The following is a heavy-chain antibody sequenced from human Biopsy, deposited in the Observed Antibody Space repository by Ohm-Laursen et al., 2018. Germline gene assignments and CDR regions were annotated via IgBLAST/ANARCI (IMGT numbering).Heavy chain of an antibody. V-gene: IGHV3-33*01. CDR3: ARDDDTTGHYMILNH. D-gene: IGHD3-9*01. CDR2: MWSDGINK. CDR1: GSAFSYYG. J-gene: IGHJ5*02. Sequence: SLRLSCSASGSAFSYYGLHWVRQAPGKGMQREAVMWSDGINKNYADSAKGRFTVSRDNSNNVLYLQMSSLRDEDSAVYYCARDDDTTGHYMILNHWGQETLVSVSS.